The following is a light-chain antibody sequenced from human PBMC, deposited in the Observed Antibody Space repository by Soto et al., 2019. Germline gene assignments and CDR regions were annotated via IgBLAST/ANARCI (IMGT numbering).Light chain of an antibody. J-gene: IGKJ4*01. CDR2: AAS. CDR3: HQLNSYPLT. Sequence: DIQLTQSPSFLSASVGDRVTITSRASQDISSYLAWYQQKPGKAPKLLIYAASTLQSGVPSSFSGSGSGTEFTLTISSLQPEDFATYYCHQLNSYPLTFGGGTKVEI. V-gene: IGKV1-9*01. CDR1: QDISSY.